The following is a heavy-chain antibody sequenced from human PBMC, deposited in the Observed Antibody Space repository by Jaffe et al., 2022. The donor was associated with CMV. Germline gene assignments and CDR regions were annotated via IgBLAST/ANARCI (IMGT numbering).Heavy chain of an antibody. CDR1: GGSFSGYY. J-gene: IGHJ5*02. CDR3: ARLLNDYGDYVDP. D-gene: IGHD4-17*01. Sequence: QVQLQQWGAGLLKPSETLSLTCAVYGGSFSGYYWSWIRQPPGKGLEWIGEINHSGSTNYNPSLKSRVTISVDTSKNQFSLKLSSVTAADTAVYYCARLLNDYGDYVDPWGQGTLVTVSS. V-gene: IGHV4-34*01. CDR2: INHSGST.